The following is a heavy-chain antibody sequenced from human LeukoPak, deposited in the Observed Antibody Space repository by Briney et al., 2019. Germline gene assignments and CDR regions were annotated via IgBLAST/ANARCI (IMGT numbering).Heavy chain of an antibody. J-gene: IGHJ4*02. CDR2: IKQDGSEK. CDR3: ARDTDSSGWYGDYFDY. CDR1: GFTFSSYW. V-gene: IGHV3-7*01. Sequence: GSLRLSCAASGFTFSSYWMSWVRQAPGKGLEWVANIKQDGSEKYYVDSVKGRFTISRDNAKNSLYLQMNSLRAEDTAVYYCARDTDSSGWYGDYFDYWGQGTLVTVSS. D-gene: IGHD6-19*01.